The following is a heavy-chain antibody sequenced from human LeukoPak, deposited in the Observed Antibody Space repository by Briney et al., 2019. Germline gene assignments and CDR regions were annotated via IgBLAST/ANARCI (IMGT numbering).Heavy chain of an antibody. V-gene: IGHV1-2*02. J-gene: IGHJ3*02. CDR3: ARDPPRVGAAYDAFDI. CDR2: INPNSGGT. D-gene: IGHD1-26*01. Sequence: GASVKVSCKASGYTFTGYYMHWVRQAPGQGLEWMGWINPNSGGTNYAQKFQGRVTMTRDTSISTAYMELSRLRSDDTAVYYCARDPPRVGAAYDAFDIWGQGTMVTVSS. CDR1: GYTFTGYY.